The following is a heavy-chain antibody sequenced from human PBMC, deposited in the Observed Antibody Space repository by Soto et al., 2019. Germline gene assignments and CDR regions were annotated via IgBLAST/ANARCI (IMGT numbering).Heavy chain of an antibody. D-gene: IGHD1-26*01. CDR3: ARADRYSGSYGPRRGMDV. Sequence: SVKVSCKASGGTFSGYAISWVRQAPGQGLEWMGGIIPIFGTANYAQKFQGRVTITADESTSTAYMELSSLRSEDTAVYYCARADRYSGSYGPRRGMDVWGQGTTVTVSS. V-gene: IGHV1-69*13. CDR1: GGTFSGYA. CDR2: IIPIFGTA. J-gene: IGHJ6*02.